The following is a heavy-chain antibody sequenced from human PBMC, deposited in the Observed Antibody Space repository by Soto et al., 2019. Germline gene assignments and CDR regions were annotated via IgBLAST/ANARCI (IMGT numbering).Heavy chain of an antibody. J-gene: IGHJ5*02. CDR3: AGQTFTIAAASYGRSNWFDP. D-gene: IGHD6-25*01. V-gene: IGHV4-39*01. CDR1: EGNITSSSDV. Sequence: SQTCTASEGNITSSSDVWGGERQPPGKLPEWRGTIYFAGNTYYTPALKSRLTMSIDTSKNEFSLRLNSVTAADTAVYYCAGQTFTIAAASYGRSNWFDPWGPGTLVTVSS. CDR2: IYFAGNT.